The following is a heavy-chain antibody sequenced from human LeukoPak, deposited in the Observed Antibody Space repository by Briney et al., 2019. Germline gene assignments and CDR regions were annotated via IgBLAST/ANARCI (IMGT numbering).Heavy chain of an antibody. CDR2: FYISEGT. J-gene: IGHJ4*02. V-gene: IGHV4-61*02. CDR3: ARGPPPDLDY. Sequence: SETLSLTCTVSGGSINSGSYYWNWIRQPAGKGLEWIGRFYISEGTKYNPSLKSRVTISVDTSKNEFTLKLSSVTAADTAVYYCARGPPPDLDYWGRGTLVTVSS. CDR1: GGSINSGSYY.